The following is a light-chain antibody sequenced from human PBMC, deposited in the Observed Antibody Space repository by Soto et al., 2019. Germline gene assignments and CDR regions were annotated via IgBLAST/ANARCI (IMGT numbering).Light chain of an antibody. V-gene: IGLV2-11*01. Sequence: QSALTQPRSVSGSPGQSVTISCTGTSSDVGGYNYVSWYQQHPGKAPKLMIYDVSKRPSGVPDRFSGSKSGNTASLTISGLQAEDEADYYCCSYAGSYNVVFGGGTKGPS. J-gene: IGLJ2*01. CDR2: DVS. CDR1: SSDVGGYNY. CDR3: CSYAGSYNVV.